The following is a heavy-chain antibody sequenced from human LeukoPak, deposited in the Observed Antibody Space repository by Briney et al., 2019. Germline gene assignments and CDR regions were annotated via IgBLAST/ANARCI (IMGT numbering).Heavy chain of an antibody. CDR3: ARLGDYDFWSGYSFFDY. CDR1: GGSISSSSYY. Sequence: PSETLSLTCTVSGGSISSSSYYWGWIRQPPGKGLEWIGSIYYSGSTYYNPSLKSRVTISVDTSKNQFSLKLSSVTAADTAVYYCARLGDYDFWSGYSFFDYWGQGTLVTVSS. J-gene: IGHJ4*02. V-gene: IGHV4-39*01. CDR2: IYYSGST. D-gene: IGHD3-3*01.